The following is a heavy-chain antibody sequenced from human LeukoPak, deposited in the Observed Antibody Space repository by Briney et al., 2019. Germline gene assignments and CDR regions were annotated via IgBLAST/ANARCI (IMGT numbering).Heavy chain of an antibody. V-gene: IGHV3-7*01. D-gene: IGHD1-20*01. Sequence: WLRQPPGKGLEWVANIKQDGSEKYYVDSVKGRFTISRDNAKNSLYLQMNSLRAEDTAVYYCARVAGAITGTFFDYWGQGTPVTVSS. J-gene: IGHJ4*02. CDR2: IKQDGSEK. CDR3: ARVAGAITGTFFDY.